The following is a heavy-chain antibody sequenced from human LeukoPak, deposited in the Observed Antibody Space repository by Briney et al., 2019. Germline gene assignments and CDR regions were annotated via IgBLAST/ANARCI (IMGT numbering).Heavy chain of an antibody. D-gene: IGHD3-22*01. CDR3: ARDQSYYDSSGYYFDL. Sequence: PGGSLRLSCAASGFISSNYWVTWVRQAPGKGLDWVANINQDGSEKYYVDSVKGRFTISRDNAKNSLYLQMNSLRAEDTAVYYCARDQSYYDSSGYYFDLWGQGTLVTVSS. CDR2: INQDGSEK. V-gene: IGHV3-7*01. CDR1: GFISSNYW. J-gene: IGHJ4*02.